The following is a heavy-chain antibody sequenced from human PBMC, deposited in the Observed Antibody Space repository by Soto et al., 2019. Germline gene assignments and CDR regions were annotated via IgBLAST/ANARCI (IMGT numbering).Heavy chain of an antibody. D-gene: IGHD4-17*01. J-gene: IGHJ4*02. V-gene: IGHV1-8*01. Sequence: QVQLVQSGAEVKKPGASVKVACKASGYTFTSYDINWVRQATGQGLEWMGWMNPNSGNTGYAQKFQGRVTMTRNTSISTAYMELSSLXSEXXXXYYXARSTNDYGDRHWGQGTLVTVSS. CDR1: GYTFTSYD. CDR2: MNPNSGNT. CDR3: ARSTNDYGDRH.